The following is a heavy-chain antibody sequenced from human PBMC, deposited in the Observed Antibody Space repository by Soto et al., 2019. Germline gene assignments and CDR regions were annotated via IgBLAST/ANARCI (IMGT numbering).Heavy chain of an antibody. D-gene: IGHD3-10*01. CDR1: GDTFSFYT. J-gene: IGHJ4*02. CDR3: AASYGSGYRAFDY. V-gene: IGHV1-69*02. Sequence: QVQLVQSGTEVKKPGSSVKVSCKASGDTFSFYTINWVRQAPGLGLEWVGRINPIVSMSNYAQKFQGRVSXTXDXXTSTAYMELRSLRSADTAMYFCAASYGSGYRAFDYWGQGALVSVSS. CDR2: INPIVSMS.